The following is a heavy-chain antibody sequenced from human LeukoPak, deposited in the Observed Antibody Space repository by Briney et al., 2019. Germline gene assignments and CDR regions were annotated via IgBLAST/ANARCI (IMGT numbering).Heavy chain of an antibody. V-gene: IGHV3-30-3*01. CDR2: ISYDGSNK. J-gene: IGHJ4*02. Sequence: PGRSLRLSCAASGFTFSSYAMHWVRQAPGKGLEWVAVISYDGSNKYYADSVKGRFTISRDNSKNTLYLQMNSLRAEDTAVYYCAGDSSSGWYYFDYWGQGTLVTVSS. D-gene: IGHD6-19*01. CDR1: GFTFSSYA. CDR3: AGDSSSGWYYFDY.